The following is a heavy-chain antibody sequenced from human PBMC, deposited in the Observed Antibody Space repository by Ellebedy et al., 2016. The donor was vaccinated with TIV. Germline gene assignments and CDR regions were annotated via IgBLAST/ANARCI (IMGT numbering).Heavy chain of an antibody. D-gene: IGHD6-19*01. J-gene: IGHJ6*02. CDR3: ARAPGSSGWSDYYYYGMDV. CDR1: GGSISSYY. V-gene: IGHV4-59*01. Sequence: MPSETLSLTCTVSGGSISSYYWSWIRQPPGKGLEWIGYIYYSGSTNYNPSLKSRVTISLDTSKNQFSLILSSMTAADTAVYYCARAPGSSGWSDYYYYGMDVWGQGTTVTVSS. CDR2: IYYSGST.